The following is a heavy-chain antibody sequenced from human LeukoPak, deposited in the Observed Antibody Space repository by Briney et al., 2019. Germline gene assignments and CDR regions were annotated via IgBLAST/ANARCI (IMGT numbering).Heavy chain of an antibody. Sequence: GGSLRLSCAASGFSFSGSAMHWVRQASGKGLEWVGRIRSKVNSYATAYAESVKGRFTISRDDSKNTAHLQMNSLKTEDTAVYYCSSRYCSGGRCYFYWGQGTLVTVSS. V-gene: IGHV3-73*01. D-gene: IGHD2-15*01. CDR2: IRSKVNSYAT. J-gene: IGHJ4*02. CDR1: GFSFSGSA. CDR3: SSRYCSGGRCYFY.